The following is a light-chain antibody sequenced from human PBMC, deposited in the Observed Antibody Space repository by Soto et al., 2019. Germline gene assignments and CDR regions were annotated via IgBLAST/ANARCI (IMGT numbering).Light chain of an antibody. CDR1: SSDVGGYNY. Sequence: QSALTQPASVSGSPGQSITISCTGTSSDVGGYNYVSWYQQHPGKAPKLMIYDVSNRPSGVSNRFSGSKSGNTASLTISGPQAEDEADYYCSSYTSSSAPDVFGGGTKLTVL. CDR3: SSYTSSSAPDV. V-gene: IGLV2-14*01. CDR2: DVS. J-gene: IGLJ1*01.